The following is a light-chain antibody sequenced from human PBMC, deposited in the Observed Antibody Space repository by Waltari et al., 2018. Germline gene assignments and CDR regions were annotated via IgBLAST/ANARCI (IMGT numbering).Light chain of an antibody. J-gene: IGKJ1*01. CDR2: ATS. CDR1: QDSGHY. V-gene: IGKV3-20*01. CDR3: QHHVRLPAT. Sequence: IVLTQSPGTLSLSPGGRATLSCRASQDSGHYLAWYQQKPGQAPRLLIYATSTRAAGIPDRFSGSGSGAGFSLTITRLEPEDFAVYYCQHHVRLPATFGQGTKV.